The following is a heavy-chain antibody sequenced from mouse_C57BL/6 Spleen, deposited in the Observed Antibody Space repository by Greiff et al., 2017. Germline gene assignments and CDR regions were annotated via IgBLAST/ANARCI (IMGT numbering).Heavy chain of an antibody. Sequence: VQLQQSGPGLVKPSQSLSLTCSVTGYSITSGYYWNWIRQFPGNKLEWMGYISYDGSNNYNPSLKNRISITRDTSKNQFFLKFNSVTTEDTATYYCARALLYYFSMDYWGQGTSVTVSS. CDR1: GYSITSGYY. CDR2: ISYDGSN. J-gene: IGHJ4*01. CDR3: ARALLYYFSMDY. D-gene: IGHD1-1*01. V-gene: IGHV3-6*01.